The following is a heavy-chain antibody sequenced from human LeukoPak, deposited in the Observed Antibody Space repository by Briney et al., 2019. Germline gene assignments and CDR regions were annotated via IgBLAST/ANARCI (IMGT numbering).Heavy chain of an antibody. CDR1: GFTFSSYS. D-gene: IGHD4-17*01. CDR2: ISSSSSTI. V-gene: IGHV3-48*01. Sequence: GGSLRLSCAASGFTFSSYSINWVRQAPGKGLEWVSYISSSSSTIYYADSVKGRFTISRDNAKNSLYLQMNSLRAEDTAVYYCARDLTTVTTVYYFDYWGQGTLVTVSS. CDR3: ARDLTTVTTVYYFDY. J-gene: IGHJ4*02.